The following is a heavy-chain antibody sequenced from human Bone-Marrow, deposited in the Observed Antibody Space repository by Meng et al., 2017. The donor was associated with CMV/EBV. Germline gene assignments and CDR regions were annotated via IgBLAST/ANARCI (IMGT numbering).Heavy chain of an antibody. CDR1: GFTFSSYA. Sequence: GESLKISCAASGFTFSSYAMHWVRQAPGKGLEWVAVISYDGSNKYCADSVKGRFTISRDNSKNTLYLQMNSLRAEDTAVYYCARVVPAARGEDVWGQGTTVTVSS. CDR2: ISYDGSNK. J-gene: IGHJ6*02. D-gene: IGHD2-2*01. CDR3: ARVVPAARGEDV. V-gene: IGHV3-30-3*01.